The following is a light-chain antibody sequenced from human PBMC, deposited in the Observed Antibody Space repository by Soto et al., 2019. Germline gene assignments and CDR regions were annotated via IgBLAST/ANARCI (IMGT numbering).Light chain of an antibody. Sequence: EIVLTQSPGILSLSPGERATLSCRASQSVSNDFLAWYQQKPGQAPRLLIYDAYLRATGVPARFSGSGSGTDFTLTISRLEPEDFAVYYCQHYGSLPPYNFGRGTKVDIK. J-gene: IGKJ2*01. CDR1: QSVSNDF. CDR2: DAY. CDR3: QHYGSLPPYN. V-gene: IGKV3-20*01.